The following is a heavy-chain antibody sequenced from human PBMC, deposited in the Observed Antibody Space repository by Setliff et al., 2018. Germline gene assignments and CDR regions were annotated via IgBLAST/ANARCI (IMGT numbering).Heavy chain of an antibody. CDR3: SRLVRYCTRTSCKRASGDYY. CDR1: GYTFTNYG. D-gene: IGHD2-2*01. Sequence: ASGKVSCKSSGYTFTNYGISWVRQAPGHGLEWMGWISAYTGNTYSAQKFQGRLTMTTDTSTTTAYMELRSLRSDDTAVYYCSRLVRYCTRTSCKRASGDYYWGQGTLVTVSS. J-gene: IGHJ4*02. V-gene: IGHV1-18*01. CDR2: ISAYTGNT.